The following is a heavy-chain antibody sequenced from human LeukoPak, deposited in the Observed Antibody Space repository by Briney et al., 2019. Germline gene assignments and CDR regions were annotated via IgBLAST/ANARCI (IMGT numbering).Heavy chain of an antibody. J-gene: IGHJ4*02. CDR3: TTDFPDYFHS. CDR2: IKRKTNGGTA. Sequence: GGSLRLSCTASGFTFSDAWMSWVRQAPGKGLEWIGHIKRKTNGGTADYAAPVKGRFTISRDDSKNTMYLQINTLKTEDTAVYYCTTDFPDYFHSWGQGTLVTVSS. CDR1: GFTFSDAW. V-gene: IGHV3-15*01.